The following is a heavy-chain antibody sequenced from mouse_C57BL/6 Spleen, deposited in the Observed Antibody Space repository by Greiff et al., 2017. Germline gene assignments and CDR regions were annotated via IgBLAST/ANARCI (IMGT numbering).Heavy chain of an antibody. J-gene: IGHJ4*01. CDR2: INPNNGGT. CDR1: GYTFTDYY. CDR3: ARPSNWESAMDY. D-gene: IGHD4-1*01. V-gene: IGHV1-26*01. Sequence: EVQLQQSGPELVKPGASVKISCKASGYTFTDYYMNWVKQSHGKSLEWIGDINPNNGGTSYNQKFKGKATLTVDKSSSTAYMELRSLTSEDSAVYYCARPSNWESAMDYWGQGTSVTVSS.